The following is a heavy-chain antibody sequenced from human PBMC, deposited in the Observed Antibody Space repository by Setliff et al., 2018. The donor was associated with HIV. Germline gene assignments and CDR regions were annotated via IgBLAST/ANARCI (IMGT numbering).Heavy chain of an antibody. CDR2: ISGSGGST. V-gene: IGHV3-23*01. Sequence: PGGSLRLSCAASGFTFSSYAMSWVRQAPGKGLEWVSAISGSGGSTYYADSVKGRFTISRDNAKNSLYLQMTSLRAEDTALYFCARDPRTDSSYAWFDSWGQGTLVTVS. CDR3: ARDPRTDSSYAWFDS. J-gene: IGHJ5*01. D-gene: IGHD6-6*01. CDR1: GFTFSSYA.